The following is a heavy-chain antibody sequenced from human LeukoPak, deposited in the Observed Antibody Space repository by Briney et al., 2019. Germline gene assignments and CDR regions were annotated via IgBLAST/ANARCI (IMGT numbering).Heavy chain of an antibody. CDR2: INPNSGGT. Sequence: ASVKVSCKASGYTFTGYYMHWVRQAPGQGLEWMGWINPNSGGTNYAQKFQGWVTMTRDTSISTAYMELSRLRSDDTAVYYCAREGHDYSSYFDYWGQGTLVTVSS. J-gene: IGHJ4*02. CDR3: AREGHDYSSYFDY. V-gene: IGHV1-2*04. D-gene: IGHD4-11*01. CDR1: GYTFTGYY.